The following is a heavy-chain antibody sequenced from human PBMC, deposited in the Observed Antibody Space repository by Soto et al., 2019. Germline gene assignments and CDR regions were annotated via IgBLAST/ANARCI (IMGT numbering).Heavy chain of an antibody. D-gene: IGHD5-18*01. J-gene: IGHJ3*02. CDR2: IRRKANSYAT. V-gene: IGHV3-73*01. CDR1: GFTFSGSA. CDR3: TRRASSGTAMVAYAFDI. Sequence: PGGSLRLSCAASGFTFSGSAMHWVRQASGKGLEWVGRIRRKANSYATAYAASVKGRFTISRDDSKNTAYLQMNSLKTEDTAVYYCTRRASSGTAMVAYAFDIWGQGTMVTVSS.